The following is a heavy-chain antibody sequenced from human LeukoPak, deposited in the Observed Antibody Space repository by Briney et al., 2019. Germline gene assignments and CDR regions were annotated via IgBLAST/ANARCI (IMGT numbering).Heavy chain of an antibody. V-gene: IGHV3-7*01. CDR2: IKHDGSEK. Sequence: EGSLRLSCAASGFPFSYYYMSWIRQAPGKGLEWVASIKHDGSEKYYVDSVKGRFTISRDDAKNSVYLQMNSLRVEDTAVYYYSRDRDSSGSWEINFDYWGQGTLVTVSS. CDR1: GFPFSYYY. J-gene: IGHJ4*02. CDR3: SRDRDSSGSWEINFDY. D-gene: IGHD1-26*01.